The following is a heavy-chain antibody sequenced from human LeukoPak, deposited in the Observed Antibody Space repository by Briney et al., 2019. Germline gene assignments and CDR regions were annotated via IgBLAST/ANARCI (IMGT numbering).Heavy chain of an antibody. Sequence: WASVRVSCKASGYTFTGYYMHWVRQAPGQGLEWMGWINPNSGGTNYAQKFQGRVTMTRDTSISTAYMELSRLRSDDTAVYYCTRGEWYSCGWYRYWGQGTLVTVSA. CDR2: INPNSGGT. CDR3: TRGEWYSCGWYRY. V-gene: IGHV1-2*02. J-gene: IGHJ4*02. CDR1: GYTFTGYY. D-gene: IGHD6-19*01.